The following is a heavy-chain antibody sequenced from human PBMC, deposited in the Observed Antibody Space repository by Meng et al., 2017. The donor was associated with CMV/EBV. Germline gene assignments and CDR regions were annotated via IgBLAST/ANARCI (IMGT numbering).Heavy chain of an antibody. J-gene: IGHJ4*02. CDR3: AKGSTVTTWGYFDY. CDR2: ISWNSGSI. Sequence: SLKISCAAPGFTFDDYAMHWVRQAPGKGLEWVSGISWNSGSIGYADSVKGRFTISRDNAKNSLYLQMNSLRAEDMALYYCAKGSTVTTWGYFDYWGQGTLVTVSS. V-gene: IGHV3-9*03. CDR1: GFTFDDYA. D-gene: IGHD4-17*01.